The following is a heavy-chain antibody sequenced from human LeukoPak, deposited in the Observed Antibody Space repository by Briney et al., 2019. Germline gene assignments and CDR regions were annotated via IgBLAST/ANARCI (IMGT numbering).Heavy chain of an antibody. J-gene: IGHJ3*02. V-gene: IGHV3-48*03. CDR3: ARGGRGYYDAFDI. CDR2: ISSSGSTI. Sequence: GGSLRLSCAASGFTFNSYEMNWVRQAPGKGLEWVSYISSSGSTIYYADSVKGRFTISRDNAKNSLYLQMNSLRAEDTAVYYCARGGRGYYDAFDIWGQGTMVTVSS. CDR1: GFTFNSYE. D-gene: IGHD2-15*01.